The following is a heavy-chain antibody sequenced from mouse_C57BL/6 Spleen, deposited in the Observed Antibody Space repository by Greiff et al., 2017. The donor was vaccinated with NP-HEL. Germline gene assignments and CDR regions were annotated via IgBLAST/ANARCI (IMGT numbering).Heavy chain of an antibody. Sequence: EVQRVESGEGLVKPGGSLKLSCAASGFTFSSYAMSWVRQTPEKRLEWVAYISSGGDYIYYADTVKGRFTISRDNARNTLYLQMSSLKSEDTAMYYCTRFDGYYDYYAMDYWGQGTSVTVSS. CDR1: GFTFSSYA. CDR3: TRFDGYYDYYAMDY. V-gene: IGHV5-9-1*02. J-gene: IGHJ4*01. D-gene: IGHD2-3*01. CDR2: ISSGGDYI.